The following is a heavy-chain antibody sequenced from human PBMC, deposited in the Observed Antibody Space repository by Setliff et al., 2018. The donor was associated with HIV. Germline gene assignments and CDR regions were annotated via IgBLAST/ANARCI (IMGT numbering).Heavy chain of an antibody. J-gene: IGHJ6*03. V-gene: IGHV3-21*01. D-gene: IGHD1-7*01. CDR3: TRDYAFDWNSVMDV. Sequence: GGSLRLSCAASGFAFSSYSMNWVRQSPGKGLEWVSSITTSYTSIYYADSVKGRFTISRDNARNSLYLQMNSLRAEDTAVYYCTRDYAFDWNSVMDVWGKGTTVTVSS. CDR1: GFAFSSYS. CDR2: ITTSYTSI.